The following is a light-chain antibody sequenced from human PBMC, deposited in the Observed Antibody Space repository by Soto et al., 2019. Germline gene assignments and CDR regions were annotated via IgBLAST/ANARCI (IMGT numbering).Light chain of an antibody. CDR2: AAS. CDR1: QSISSY. J-gene: IGKJ2*01. CDR3: QQSYSTLYT. Sequence: DIQMTQSPSSLSASVGDRVTITCRASQSISSYLNWYKQKPGKAPKLLIYAASSLQSGVPSRFSGSGSATDFTLTISSLQPEDFTTYYCQQSYSTLYTFGQGTKLEIK. V-gene: IGKV1-39*01.